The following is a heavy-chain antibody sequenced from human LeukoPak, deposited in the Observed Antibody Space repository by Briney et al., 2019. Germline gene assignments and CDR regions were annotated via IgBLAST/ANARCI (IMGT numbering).Heavy chain of an antibody. Sequence: PSETLSLTCTVSGGSISSYYWCWIRQPPGKGLEWIWYIYYSGSTNYNPSLKSRVTISVDTSKNQFSLKLSSVTAADTAVYYCAGEIGGAVDYWGQGTLVTVSS. J-gene: IGHJ4*02. D-gene: IGHD1-26*01. CDR1: GGSISSYY. CDR3: AGEIGGAVDY. CDR2: IYYSGST. V-gene: IGHV4-59*01.